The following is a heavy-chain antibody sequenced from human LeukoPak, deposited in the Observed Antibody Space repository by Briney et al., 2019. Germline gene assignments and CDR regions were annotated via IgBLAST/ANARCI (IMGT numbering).Heavy chain of an antibody. CDR1: GYTLTELS. J-gene: IGHJ4*02. Sequence: ASVKVSCKVSGYTLTELSMHWVRQAPGKGLEWMGGFDPEDGETIYAQKFQGRVTMTEDTSTDTAYMELSSLGSEDTAVYYCATDSSGYYYVDYWGQGTLVTVSS. V-gene: IGHV1-24*01. CDR3: ATDSSGYYYVDY. D-gene: IGHD3-22*01. CDR2: FDPEDGET.